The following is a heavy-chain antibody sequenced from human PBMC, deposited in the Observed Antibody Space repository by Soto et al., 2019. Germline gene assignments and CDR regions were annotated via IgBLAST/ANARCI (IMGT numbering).Heavy chain of an antibody. V-gene: IGHV4-34*01. D-gene: IGHD3-10*01. CDR3: ARGRGRRRLDP. Sequence: ETLSLTCAVYGGSFSGYYWSWIRQPPGKGLEWIGEINHSGSTNYNPSLKSRVTISVDTSKNQFSLKLSSVTAADTAVYYCARGRGRRRLDPWGQGTLVTVSS. CDR1: GGSFSGYY. J-gene: IGHJ5*02. CDR2: INHSGST.